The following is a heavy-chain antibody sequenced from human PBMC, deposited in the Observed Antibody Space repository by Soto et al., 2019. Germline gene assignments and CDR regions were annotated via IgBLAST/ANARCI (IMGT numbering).Heavy chain of an antibody. CDR3: ARDRTPWYNWNDVGAFDI. D-gene: IGHD1-1*01. CDR2: IKQDGSEK. V-gene: IGHV3-7*01. Sequence: GGSLRLSCAASGFTFSSYWMSWVRQAPGKGLEWVANIKQDGSEKYYVDSVKGRFTNSRDNAKNSLYLQMNSLRAEDTAVYYCARDRTPWYNWNDVGAFDIWGQGTMVTVSS. J-gene: IGHJ3*02. CDR1: GFTFSSYW.